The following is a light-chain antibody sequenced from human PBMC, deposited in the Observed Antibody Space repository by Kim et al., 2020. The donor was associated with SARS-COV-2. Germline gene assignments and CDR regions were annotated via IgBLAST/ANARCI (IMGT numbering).Light chain of an antibody. CDR3: QQYGSSPKA. V-gene: IGKV3-20*01. J-gene: IGKJ1*01. CDR2: GAS. CDR1: QSVTSSY. Sequence: SPGERATLSCRASQSVTSSYLAWYQQKPGQAPRLLIYGASSRATGIPDRFSGSGSGTDFTLTISRLEPEDFAVYYCQQYGSSPKAFGQGTKVEIK.